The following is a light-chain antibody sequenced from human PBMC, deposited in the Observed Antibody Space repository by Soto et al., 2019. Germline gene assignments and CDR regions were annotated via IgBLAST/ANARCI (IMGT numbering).Light chain of an antibody. J-gene: IGKJ1*01. V-gene: IGKV3-20*01. CDR3: QQYGTSPWT. CDR1: QSVSSNY. CDR2: IAS. Sequence: EIVLTQSPGTLSLFPGERATLSCRATQSVSSNYLAWYQQKPGQAPRHLIYIASSRATGIPDRFSGSGSGTDFTLTIIRLEPEYFAVYYCQQYGTSPWTFGQGTKVEIK.